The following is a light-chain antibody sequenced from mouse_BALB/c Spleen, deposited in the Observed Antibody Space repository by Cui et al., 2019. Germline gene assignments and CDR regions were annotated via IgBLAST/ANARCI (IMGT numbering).Light chain of an antibody. J-gene: IGKJ5*01. CDR1: QSVLYSSNQKYY. CDR2: WAS. CDR3: HQYLSSLT. Sequence: NIMMTQSLSSLAVSAGNKVTMSHKSSQSVLYSSNQKYYLAWYQQKPGQSPKLLIYWASTRESGVPDRFTGGGSGTDFTLTISSVQAEDLAVYYCHQYLSSLTFGAGTKLELK. V-gene: IGKV8-27*01.